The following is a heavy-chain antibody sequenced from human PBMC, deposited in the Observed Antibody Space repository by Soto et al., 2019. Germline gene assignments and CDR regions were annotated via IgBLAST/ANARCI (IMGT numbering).Heavy chain of an antibody. J-gene: IGHJ3*02. V-gene: IGHV3-7*01. CDR3: ARDSRYCSSTSCYTRWAFDI. Sequence: PGGSLRLSCAASGFTFSSYWMSWVRQAPGKGLEWVANIKQDGSEKYYVDSVKGRFTISRDNAKNSLYLQMNSLRAEDMAVYYCARDSRYCSSTSCYTRWAFDIWGQGTMVTVS. CDR2: IKQDGSEK. CDR1: GFTFSSYW. D-gene: IGHD2-2*02.